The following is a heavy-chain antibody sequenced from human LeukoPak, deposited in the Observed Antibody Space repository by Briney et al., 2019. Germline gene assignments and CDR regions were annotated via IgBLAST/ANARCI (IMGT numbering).Heavy chain of an antibody. J-gene: IGHJ4*02. CDR1: GGSFSGYY. D-gene: IGHD6-6*01. Sequence: KSSETLSLTCAVYGGSFSGYYWSWIRQPPGKGLEWIGEINHSGSTNYNPSLRSRVTISVDTSKNQFSLKLSSVTAADTAVYYCARFSSSYYFDYWGQGTLVTVSS. CDR3: ARFSSSYYFDY. CDR2: INHSGST. V-gene: IGHV4-34*01.